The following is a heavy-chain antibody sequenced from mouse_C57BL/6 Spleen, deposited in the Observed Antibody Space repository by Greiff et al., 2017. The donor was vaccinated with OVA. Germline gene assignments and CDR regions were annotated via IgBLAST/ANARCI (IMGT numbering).Heavy chain of an antibody. Sequence: EVKLMESGGGLVKPGGSLKLSCAASGFTFSSYAMSWVRQTPEKRLEWVATISDGGSYTYYPDNVKGRFTISRDNAKNNLYLQMSHLKSEDTAMYYCAREDDLFAYWGQGTLVTVSA. CDR3: AREDDLFAY. J-gene: IGHJ3*01. V-gene: IGHV5-4*01. CDR1: GFTFSSYA. CDR2: ISDGGSYT.